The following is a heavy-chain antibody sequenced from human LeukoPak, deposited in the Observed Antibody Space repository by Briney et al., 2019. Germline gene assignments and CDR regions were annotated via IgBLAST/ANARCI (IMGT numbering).Heavy chain of an antibody. CDR3: VSWAGKYYETSDYFLVSTNS. CDR2: LSEDGSSK. J-gene: IGHJ4*02. Sequence: GGSLRLSCAASGFTFSKYWMSWIRQAPGKGLEWAAHLSEDGSSKYYVDSVKGRFTISRDNAKNSLYLQMNSLRVEDTAVYYCVSWAGKYYETSDYFLVSTNSWGQGTLVTVSS. CDR1: GFTFSKYW. D-gene: IGHD3-22*01. V-gene: IGHV3-7*01.